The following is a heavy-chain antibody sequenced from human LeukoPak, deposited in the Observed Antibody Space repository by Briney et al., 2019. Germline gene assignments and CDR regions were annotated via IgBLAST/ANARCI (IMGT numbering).Heavy chain of an antibody. CDR1: GGTFSSYA. V-gene: IGHV1-69*04. D-gene: IGHD2-2*01. CDR3: ARAGLGESAARLDY. Sequence: GASVKVSCKASGGTFSSYAISWVRQAPGQGLEWMGRIIPIFGIANYAQKFQGRVTITADKSTSTAYMELSSLRSEDTAVYYCARAGLGESAARLDYWGQGTLVTVSS. CDR2: IIPIFGIA. J-gene: IGHJ4*02.